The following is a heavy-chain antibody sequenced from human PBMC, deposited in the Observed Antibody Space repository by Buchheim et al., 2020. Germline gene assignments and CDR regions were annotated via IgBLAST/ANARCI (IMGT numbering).Heavy chain of an antibody. CDR2: INSSGSTI. CDR1: GFTFSDYY. D-gene: IGHD2-2*01. Sequence: QVQLVESGGGLVKPGGSLRLSCAASGFTFSDYYMSWIRQAPGKGLEWVSYINSSGSTIYYADSVKGRFTISRDNAKNSLYLQMNSLRAEDTAVYYCARVRRIIVVVPAATNYYYYMDVWGKGIT. J-gene: IGHJ6*03. V-gene: IGHV3-11*01. CDR3: ARVRRIIVVVPAATNYYYYMDV.